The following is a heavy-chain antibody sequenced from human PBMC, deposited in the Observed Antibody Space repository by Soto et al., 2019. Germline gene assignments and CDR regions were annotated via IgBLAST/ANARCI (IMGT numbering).Heavy chain of an antibody. Sequence: QVQLVESGGGVVQPGRSLRLSCAASGFTFSSHAMHWVRQAPGKGLEWVAVISYDGSNKYYADSVKGRFTISRDNSKNTLYLQMNSLRAEDTAVYYCARDAVASGGMDVWGQGTTVTVSS. J-gene: IGHJ6*02. D-gene: IGHD6-19*01. CDR2: ISYDGSNK. V-gene: IGHV3-30-3*01. CDR3: ARDAVASGGMDV. CDR1: GFTFSSHA.